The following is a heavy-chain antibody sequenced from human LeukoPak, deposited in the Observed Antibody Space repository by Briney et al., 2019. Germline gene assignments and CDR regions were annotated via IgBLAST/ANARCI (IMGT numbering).Heavy chain of an antibody. CDR1: GFTFGKYW. Sequence: GGSLRLSCAASGFTFGKYWMSWVRQAPGKGLEWVANIKLDGSEKNYVDSVKGRFTISRDNTKNSLYLQMNSLRVEDTAVFYCARDQYDTWSRRGNFDSWGQGTLVIVSS. CDR3: ARDQYDTWSRRGNFDS. CDR2: IKLDGSEK. J-gene: IGHJ4*02. V-gene: IGHV3-7*03. D-gene: IGHD3-3*01.